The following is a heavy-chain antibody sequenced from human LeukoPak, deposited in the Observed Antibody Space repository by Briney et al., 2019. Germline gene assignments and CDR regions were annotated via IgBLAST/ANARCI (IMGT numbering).Heavy chain of an antibody. D-gene: IGHD6-19*01. V-gene: IGHV3-23*01. CDR3: AKDGLCPSVSPTKIDVAGYVDS. CDR2: INHNGGTT. CDR1: GFTFSIFT. Sequence: GGSLRLSCAASGFTFSIFTMNWVRQAPGKGLEWVSIINHNGGTTYYTDSVKGRFTISRDNSNNTVYLQMNSLRAEDTAIYYCAKDGLCPSVSPTKIDVAGYVDSWGQGTLVTVSS. J-gene: IGHJ4*02.